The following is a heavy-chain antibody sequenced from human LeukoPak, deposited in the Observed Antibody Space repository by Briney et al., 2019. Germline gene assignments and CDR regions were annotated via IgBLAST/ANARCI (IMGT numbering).Heavy chain of an antibody. CDR3: ARRGATTVVTEDAFDI. CDR2: IYHSGST. Sequence: SETLSLTCAVSGYSISSGYYWGWIRQPPGKGLEWIGSIYHSGSTYHNPSLKSRVTISVDTSKNQFSLKLSSVTAADTAVYYCARRGATTVVTEDAFDIWGQGTMVTVSS. CDR1: GYSISSGYY. J-gene: IGHJ3*02. D-gene: IGHD4-23*01. V-gene: IGHV4-38-2*01.